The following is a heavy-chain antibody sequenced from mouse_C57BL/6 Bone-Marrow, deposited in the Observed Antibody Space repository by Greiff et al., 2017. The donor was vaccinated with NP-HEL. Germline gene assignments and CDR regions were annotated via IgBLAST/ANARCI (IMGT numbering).Heavy chain of an antibody. D-gene: IGHD1-1*01. J-gene: IGHJ2*01. V-gene: IGHV1-7*01. CDR1: GYTFTSYW. CDR2: INPSSGYT. Sequence: QVHVKQSGAELAKPGASVKLSCKASGYTFTSYWMPWVKQRPGQGLEWIGYINPSSGYTKYNQKFKDKATLTADKSSSTAYMQLSSLTYEDSAVYYCARGGYYGSSYPSYWGQGTTLTVSS. CDR3: ARGGYYGSSYPSY.